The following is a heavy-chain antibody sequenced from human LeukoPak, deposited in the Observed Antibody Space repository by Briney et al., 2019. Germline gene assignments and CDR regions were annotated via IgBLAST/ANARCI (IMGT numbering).Heavy chain of an antibody. CDR3: ARDRTGYGDGTWYYYMDV. CDR2: IYTSGST. D-gene: IGHD4-17*01. Sequence: TSETLSLTCTVSGGSISSYYWSWIRQPAGKGLEWIGRIYTSGSTNYNPSLKSRVTMSVDTSKNQFSLKLSSVTAADTAVYYCARDRTGYGDGTWYYYMDVWGKGTTVTVSS. CDR1: GGSISSYY. V-gene: IGHV4-4*07. J-gene: IGHJ6*03.